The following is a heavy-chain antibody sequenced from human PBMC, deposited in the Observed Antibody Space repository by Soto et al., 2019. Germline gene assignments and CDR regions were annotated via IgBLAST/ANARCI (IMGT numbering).Heavy chain of an antibody. Sequence: QVQLVQSGDEVKKPGASVKVSCKASGYIFVNYGIAWVRQAPGQGLEWMGWISPYTGNTHSATKVQARLTMTTDTPXSTAYMDLGSLTSDDTAVYYCVMVDNYVTPTPQDVWGQGTTVTVSS. CDR2: ISPYTGNT. CDR1: GYIFVNYG. J-gene: IGHJ6*02. CDR3: VMVDNYVTPTPQDV. V-gene: IGHV1-18*01. D-gene: IGHD3-16*01.